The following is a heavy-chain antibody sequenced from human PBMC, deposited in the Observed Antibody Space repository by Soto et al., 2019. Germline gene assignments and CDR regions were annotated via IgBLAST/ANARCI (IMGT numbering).Heavy chain of an antibody. CDR3: AKEGYSDRSGPPLLDFFDY. Sequence: ASVKVSCKASGYTFTRYDINWVRQAPGQGLEWMGRISAYNGDTNYAQNLQGRVTMTTDASTSTAYMELRSLRSDDTALYYCAKEGYSDRSGPPLLDFFDYWGQGTLVTVPS. V-gene: IGHV1-18*01. CDR1: GYTFTRYD. CDR2: ISAYNGDT. J-gene: IGHJ4*02. D-gene: IGHD3-22*01.